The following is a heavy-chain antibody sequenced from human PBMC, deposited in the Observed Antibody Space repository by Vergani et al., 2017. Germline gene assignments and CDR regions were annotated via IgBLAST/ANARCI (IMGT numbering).Heavy chain of an antibody. CDR2: ISSSSTYI. V-gene: IGHV3-21*01. CDR3: ARDYSGSYFSNAFDI. D-gene: IGHD1-26*01. Sequence: EVQLLESGGGLLQPGGSLRLSCAASGFTFYSYAMSWVRQAPGKGLEWVLSISSSSTYIYYADSVRGRFTISSDNAKNSLSLQMNSLRAEDTAVYYCARDYSGSYFSNAFDIWGQGTMVTVSS. J-gene: IGHJ3*02. CDR1: GFTFYSYA.